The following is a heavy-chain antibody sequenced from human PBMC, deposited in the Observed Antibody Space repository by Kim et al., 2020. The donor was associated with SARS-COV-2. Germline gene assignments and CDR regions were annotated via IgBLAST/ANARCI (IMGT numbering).Heavy chain of an antibody. J-gene: IGHJ4*02. CDR1: GFTFSDHS. CDR3: ARSLLQLSSDHYYFDY. V-gene: IGHV3-48*02. Sequence: GGSLRLSCEASGFTFSDHSMNWVRQAPGKGLEWVSYISSSSKTKYYTDSVKGRFTISRDNAKNSLYLQMSSLRDEDTAVYYCARSLLQLSSDHYYFDYWGQGTLVTVSS. CDR2: ISSSSKTK. D-gene: IGHD3-16*02.